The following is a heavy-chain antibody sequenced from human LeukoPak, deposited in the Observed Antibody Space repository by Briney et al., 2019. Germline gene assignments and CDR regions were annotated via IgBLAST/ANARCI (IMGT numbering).Heavy chain of an antibody. D-gene: IGHD1-26*01. CDR2: INTGGSST. Sequence: PGGSLRLSCAASGFTFSNYWMHWVRQVPGKGLVWVSRINTGGSSTTYADSVKGRFTISRDNAKNSLYLQMNSLRAEDTAVYYCARDRISSGSYYYYYYMDVWGKGTTVTVSS. J-gene: IGHJ6*03. V-gene: IGHV3-74*01. CDR1: GFTFSNYW. CDR3: ARDRISSGSYYYYYYMDV.